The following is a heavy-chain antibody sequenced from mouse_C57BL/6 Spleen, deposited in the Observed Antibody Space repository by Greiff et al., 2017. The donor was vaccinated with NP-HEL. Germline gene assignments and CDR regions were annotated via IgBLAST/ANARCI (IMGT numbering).Heavy chain of an antibody. CDR3: ARSRYYYGRGYAMDY. V-gene: IGHV1-64*01. J-gene: IGHJ4*01. CDR2: IHPNSGST. D-gene: IGHD1-1*01. CDR1: GYTFTSYW. Sequence: QVQLQQSGAELVKPGASVKLSCKASGYTFTSYWMHWVKQRPGQGLEWIGMIHPNSGSTNYNEKFKSKATLTVDKSSSTAYMQLSSLTSEDSAVYYCARSRYYYGRGYAMDYWGQGTSVTVSS.